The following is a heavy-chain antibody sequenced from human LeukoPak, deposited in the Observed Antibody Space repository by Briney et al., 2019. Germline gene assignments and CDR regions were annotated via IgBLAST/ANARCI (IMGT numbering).Heavy chain of an antibody. CDR2: IYSSGST. J-gene: IGHJ4*02. CDR1: GGSISSYY. CDR3: ARGGYSSGWYVFDY. D-gene: IGHD6-19*01. V-gene: IGHV4-4*07. Sequence: KASETLSLTCTVSGGSISSYYWSWIRQPAGKGLEWIGRIYSSGSTNYNPSLKSRVTMSVDTSKNQFSLKLSSVTAADTAVYYCARGGYSSGWYVFDYWGQGTLVTVSS.